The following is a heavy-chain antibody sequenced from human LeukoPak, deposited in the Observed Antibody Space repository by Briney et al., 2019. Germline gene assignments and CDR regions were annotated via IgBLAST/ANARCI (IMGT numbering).Heavy chain of an antibody. CDR2: MNPNSGNT. J-gene: IGHJ6*02. V-gene: IGHV1-8*02. CDR3: AMGDPHYGMDV. D-gene: IGHD3-16*01. CDR1: GGTFSSYA. Sequence: ASVKVSCKASGGTFSSYAISWVRQAPGQGLEWMGWMNPNSGNTGYAQKFQGRVTMTRNTSISTACMELSSLRSEDTAVYYCAMGDPHYGMDVWGQGTTVTVSS.